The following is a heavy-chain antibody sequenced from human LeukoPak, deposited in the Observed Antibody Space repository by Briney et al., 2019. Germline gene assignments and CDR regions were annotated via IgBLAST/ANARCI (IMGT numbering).Heavy chain of an antibody. D-gene: IGHD3-22*01. CDR1: GGSFSRYY. CDR3: ARGLYYYDYGSGYYYYYGMDV. V-gene: IGHV4-34*01. J-gene: IGHJ6*02. CDR2: INHSGST. Sequence: SETLSLTCGFYGGSFSRYYWSWIRRPPGKGLEWIGEINHSGSTNYNPSLKSRVTISVDTSKNQFSLKLSSVTAADTAVYYCARGLYYYDYGSGYYYYYGMDVWGQGTTVTVSS.